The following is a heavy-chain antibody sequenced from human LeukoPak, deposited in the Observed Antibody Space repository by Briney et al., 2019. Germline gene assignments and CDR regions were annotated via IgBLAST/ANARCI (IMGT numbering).Heavy chain of an antibody. Sequence: SETQSLTCTVSGGSISSSSYYWGWIRQPPGKGLEWIGSIYYSGSTYYNPSLKSRVTISVDTSKNQFSLKLNSVTAADTAVYYCARLGGSYLSYWFFDLWGRGTLVTVPS. J-gene: IGHJ2*01. D-gene: IGHD1-26*01. CDR2: IYYSGST. V-gene: IGHV4-39*01. CDR3: ARLGGSYLSYWFFDL. CDR1: GGSISSSSYY.